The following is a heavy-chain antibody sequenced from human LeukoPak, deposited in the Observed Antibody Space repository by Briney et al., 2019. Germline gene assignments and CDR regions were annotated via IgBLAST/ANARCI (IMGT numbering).Heavy chain of an antibody. V-gene: IGHV4-59*01. CDR2: IYYSGST. CDR1: GGSISSYY. CDR3: AGGGYYDSSGPTGVFDY. D-gene: IGHD3-22*01. Sequence: ASETLSLTCTVSGGSISSYYWSWIRQPPGKGLEWIGYIYYSGSTNYNPSLKSRVTISVDTSKNQFSLKLSSVTAADTAVYYCAGGGYYDSSGPTGVFDYWGQGTLVTVSS. J-gene: IGHJ4*02.